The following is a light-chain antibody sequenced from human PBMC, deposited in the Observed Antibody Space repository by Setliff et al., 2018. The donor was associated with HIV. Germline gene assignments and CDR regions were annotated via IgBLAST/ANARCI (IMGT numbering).Light chain of an antibody. V-gene: IGLV2-14*02. Sequence: QSALTQPASVSGSPGQSITMSCTGTSSDVGSYNLVSWYQHHPGKAPRLIIYEVSKRPTGVSDHISGSKSGTTASLIISGLQAEDEADYYCSSYTASATLFGGGTQLTVL. CDR1: SSDVGSYNL. J-gene: IGLJ3*02. CDR2: EVS. CDR3: SSYTASATL.